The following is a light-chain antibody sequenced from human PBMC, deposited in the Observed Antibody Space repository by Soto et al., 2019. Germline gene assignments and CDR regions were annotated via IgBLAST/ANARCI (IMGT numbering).Light chain of an antibody. V-gene: IGKV1-12*01. Sequence: DIQMTQSPSSVSASVGDRVTITCRASQDIITWLAWYQQKPGKAPNLLIYAAYTLQSGVPSRFSGSGSGTNSTLTFSSLQPEDFATYYCQHAYSFPLTVGGGTKVDSK. J-gene: IGKJ4*01. CDR1: QDIITW. CDR3: QHAYSFPLT. CDR2: AAY.